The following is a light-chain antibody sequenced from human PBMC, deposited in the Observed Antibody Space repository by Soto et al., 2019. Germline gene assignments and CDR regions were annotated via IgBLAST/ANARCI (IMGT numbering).Light chain of an antibody. CDR1: QSISSY. CDR3: QQYNSYSPWT. V-gene: IGKV1-39*01. Sequence: DIQMTQSPSSLSASVGDRVTITFRASQSISSYLNWYQQKPGKAPNLLIYAASSLQSGVPSRFSGSGSGTDFTLTISSLQPDDFATYYCQQYNSYSPWTFGQGTKVDIK. CDR2: AAS. J-gene: IGKJ1*01.